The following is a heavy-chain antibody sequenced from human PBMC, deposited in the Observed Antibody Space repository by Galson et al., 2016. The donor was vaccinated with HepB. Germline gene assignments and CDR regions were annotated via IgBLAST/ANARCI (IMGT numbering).Heavy chain of an antibody. CDR1: GGSISSRGYY. D-gene: IGHD1-1*01. CDR3: ASHFDVVHLGRSFDN. J-gene: IGHJ1*01. CDR2: IYFSTVS. V-gene: IGHV4-31*03. Sequence: TLSLTCTVSGGSISSRGYYWSWIRQHPGKGLEWIGHIYFSTVSYYNPSLKSRATISVDTSKNQLSLKLSSLTAADTAVYFCASHFDVVHLGRSFDNWGQGALITVSS.